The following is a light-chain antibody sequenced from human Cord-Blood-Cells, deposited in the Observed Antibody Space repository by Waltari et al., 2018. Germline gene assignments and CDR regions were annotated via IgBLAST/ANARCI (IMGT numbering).Light chain of an antibody. J-gene: IGKJ1*01. CDR3: QQYGSSPVT. V-gene: IGKV3-20*01. Sequence: DIVLTHSPGTLSLSPGARATPPCRASQSVSSSYLAWYQQKPGQAPSLLIYGASSRATGIPDRFSGSGSGTDFTLTISRLEPEDFAVYYCQQYGSSPVTFGQGTKVEIK. CDR2: GAS. CDR1: QSVSSSY.